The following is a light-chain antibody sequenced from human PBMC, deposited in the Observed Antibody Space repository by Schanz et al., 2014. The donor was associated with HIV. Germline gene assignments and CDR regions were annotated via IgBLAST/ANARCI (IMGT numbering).Light chain of an antibody. J-gene: IGLJ1*01. Sequence: QSVLTQPPSVSGAPGQGVTISCSGSSSNIGANYDVHWYQQLPGTAPKLLIYGNINRPSGVPDRFSASKSGTSASLAITGLQADDEGDYYCQSYDSSVSGYVFGTGTKLTVL. CDR2: GNI. CDR3: QSYDSSVSGYV. CDR1: SSNIGANYD. V-gene: IGLV1-40*01.